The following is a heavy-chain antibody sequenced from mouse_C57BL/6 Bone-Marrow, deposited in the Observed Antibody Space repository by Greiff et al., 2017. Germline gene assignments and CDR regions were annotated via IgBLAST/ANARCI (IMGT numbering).Heavy chain of an antibody. Sequence: EVQLQESGPGLVKPSQSLSLTCSVTGYSITSGYYWNWIRQFPGNKLEWMGYISYDGSNNYNPSLKNRISITRDTSKNQFFLKLNSVTTEDTATYYCARTFYYSNYDYWGQGTTLTVSS. CDR2: ISYDGSN. J-gene: IGHJ2*01. CDR1: GYSITSGYY. D-gene: IGHD2-5*01. V-gene: IGHV3-6*01. CDR3: ARTFYYSNYDY.